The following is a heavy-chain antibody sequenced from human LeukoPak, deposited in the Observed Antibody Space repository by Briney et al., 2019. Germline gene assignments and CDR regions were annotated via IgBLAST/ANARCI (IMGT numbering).Heavy chain of an antibody. Sequence: GESLRLSCAASGFTFSSYGMHWVRQAPGKGLEWVAFIRYDGSNKYYADSVKGRFTISRDNSKNTLYLQMNSLRAEDTAVYYCARSPGIAEAGTFDYWGQGTLVTVSS. J-gene: IGHJ4*02. CDR3: ARSPGIAEAGTFDY. CDR2: IRYDGSNK. D-gene: IGHD6-19*01. V-gene: IGHV3-30*02. CDR1: GFTFSSYG.